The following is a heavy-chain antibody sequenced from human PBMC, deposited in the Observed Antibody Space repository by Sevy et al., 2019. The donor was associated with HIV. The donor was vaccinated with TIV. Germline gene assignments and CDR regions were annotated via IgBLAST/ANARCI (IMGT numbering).Heavy chain of an antibody. V-gene: IGHV3-30*18. CDR2: ISYDGSNK. D-gene: IGHD6-6*01. CDR1: GFTFSSYG. CDR3: AKDISPGSIAAREFDP. J-gene: IGHJ5*02. Sequence: GGSLRLSCAASGFTFSSYGMHWVRQAPGKGLEWVAVISYDGSNKYYADSVKGRFTISRDNSKNTLYRQMNSLRAEDTAVYYCAKDISPGSIAAREFDPWGQGTLVTVSS.